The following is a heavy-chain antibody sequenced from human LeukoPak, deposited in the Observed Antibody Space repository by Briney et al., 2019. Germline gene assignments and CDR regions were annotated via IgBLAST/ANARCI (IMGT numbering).Heavy chain of an antibody. CDR1: GFTFSSYT. D-gene: IGHD3-10*01. J-gene: IGHJ3*02. CDR2: ISSSSSHI. V-gene: IGHV3-21*01. Sequence: GGSLRLSCAASGFTFSSYTMNWVRQAPGKGLEWVSLISSSSSHIHYADSVRGRFTISRDNAKNSLYLQMNSLRAEDTAVYYCAREGKWFGELLYAFDIWGQGTMVTVSS. CDR3: AREGKWFGELLYAFDI.